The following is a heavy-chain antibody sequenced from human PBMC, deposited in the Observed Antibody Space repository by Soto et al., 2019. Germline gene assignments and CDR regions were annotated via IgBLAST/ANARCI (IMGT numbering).Heavy chain of an antibody. CDR2: IYYSGST. Sequence: PSETLSLTCTVSGGSISSYYWSWIRQPPGKGLEWIGYIYYSGSTNYNPSLKSRVTISIDTSKNQFSLKLSSVTAADTAVYYCERRYGTTFDYWGQATLVTVS. CDR3: ERRYGTTFDY. D-gene: IGHD1-7*01. V-gene: IGHV4-59*01. CDR1: GGSISSYY. J-gene: IGHJ4*02.